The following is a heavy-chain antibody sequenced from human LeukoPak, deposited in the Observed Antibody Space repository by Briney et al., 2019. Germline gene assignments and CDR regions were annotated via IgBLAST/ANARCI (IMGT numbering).Heavy chain of an antibody. V-gene: IGHV4-59*01. CDR3: ARDRTFRGWPDPHFAY. CDR1: GGSISSYY. D-gene: IGHD6-19*01. CDR2: IYYSGST. J-gene: IGHJ4*02. Sequence: PSETLSLTCTVSGGSISSYYWSWIRQPPGKGLEWIGYIYYSGSTNYNPSLKSRVTISVDTSKNQFSLKLSSVTAADTAVYYCARDRTFRGWPDPHFAYWGQGTLVTVSS.